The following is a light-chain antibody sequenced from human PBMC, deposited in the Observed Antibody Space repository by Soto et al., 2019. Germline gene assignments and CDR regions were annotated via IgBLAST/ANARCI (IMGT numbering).Light chain of an antibody. CDR3: QQYTSWPLT. J-gene: IGKJ4*01. V-gene: IGKV3D-15*01. CDR2: DIF. CDR1: QSVGSD. Sequence: EIVMTQSPATLSVSPGERATLSCRASQSVGSDLAWYQQKPGQAPRLVIYDIFTRATRVPTRISGSWSGTEFTLTISRLQSEDFAFYYCQQYTSWPLTFGGGTKVEIK.